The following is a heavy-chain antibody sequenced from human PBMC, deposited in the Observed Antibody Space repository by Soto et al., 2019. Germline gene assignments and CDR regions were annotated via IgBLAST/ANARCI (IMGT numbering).Heavy chain of an antibody. V-gene: IGHV1-3*04. CDR3: ARDDSGFSGSHYIDYFNY. D-gene: IGHD1-26*01. CDR2: INTGNGDT. Sequence: ASVKVSCKASGYTFTKNAIHWVRQAPGQRLEWMGWINTGNGDTKYSQKFQDRVTITRDTSASTAYMEVSSLRSEDTAVYYCARDDSGFSGSHYIDYFNYWGQGALVTVSS. J-gene: IGHJ4*02. CDR1: GYTFTKNA.